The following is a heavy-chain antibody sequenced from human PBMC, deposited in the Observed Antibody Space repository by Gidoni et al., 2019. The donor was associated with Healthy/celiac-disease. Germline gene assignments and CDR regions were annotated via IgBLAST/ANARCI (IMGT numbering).Heavy chain of an antibody. D-gene: IGHD4-17*01. J-gene: IGHJ4*02. CDR1: GFTVSSNY. CDR2: IYSGGST. Sequence: EVQQLESGGGLVQPGGSLRLSCAASGFTVSSNYMSWVRQAPGKGLEWVSVIYSGGSTYYADSVKGRFTISRDNSKNTLYLQMNSLRAEDTAVYYCARDTVTPSRLGYWGQGTLVTVSS. CDR3: ARDTVTPSRLGY. V-gene: IGHV3-66*01.